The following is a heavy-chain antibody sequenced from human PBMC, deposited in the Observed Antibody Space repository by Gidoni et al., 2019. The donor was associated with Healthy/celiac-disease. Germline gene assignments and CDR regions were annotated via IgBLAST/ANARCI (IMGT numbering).Heavy chain of an antibody. CDR1: GFTFSSYG. CDR3: AEDSFTSKYYYYGMDV. J-gene: IGHJ6*02. D-gene: IGHD3-16*01. V-gene: IGHV3-30*18. Sequence: AASGFTFSSYGMHWVRQAPGKGLEWVAVISYDGSNKYYADSVKGRFTISRDNSKNTLYLQMNSLRAEDTAVYYCAEDSFTSKYYYYGMDVWGQGTTVTVSS. CDR2: ISYDGSNK.